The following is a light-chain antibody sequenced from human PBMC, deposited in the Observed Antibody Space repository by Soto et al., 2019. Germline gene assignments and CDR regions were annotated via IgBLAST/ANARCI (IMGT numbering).Light chain of an antibody. J-gene: IGKJ4*01. CDR1: QSVSSSY. CDR3: QQYGSSPPVT. CDR2: GAS. V-gene: IGKV3-20*01. Sequence: IVLRQSPGTLSLSPGERSTLSCRASQSVSSSYLAWYQQKPGQAPRLLIYGASSRATGIPDRFSGSGSGTDFTLTISTLEPEDFAVYYCQQYGSSPPVTFGAGTKADIK.